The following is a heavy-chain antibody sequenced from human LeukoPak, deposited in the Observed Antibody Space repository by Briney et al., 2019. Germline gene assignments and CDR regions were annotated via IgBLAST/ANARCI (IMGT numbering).Heavy chain of an antibody. CDR2: ISAYNGNT. D-gene: IGHD3-22*01. CDR3: ARGAGWLYD. V-gene: IGHV1-18*01. J-gene: IGHJ4*02. CDR1: GYTFTSYG. Sequence: ASVKVSCKASGYTFTSYGISWVRQAPGQGLEWMGWISAYNGNTNYAQKFQGRVSINADKSTNTVYMELSSLKLEDTAVYYCARGAGWLYDWGQGTLVIVSS.